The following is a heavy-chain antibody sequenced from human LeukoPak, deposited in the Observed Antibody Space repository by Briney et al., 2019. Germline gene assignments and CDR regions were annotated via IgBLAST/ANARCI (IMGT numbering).Heavy chain of an antibody. Sequence: PSETLSLTCTVSGGSISSSSYYWGWIRQPPGKGLEWIGSIYYSGSTYYNPSLKSRVTISVDTSKYQFSLKLSSVSAADTAVYYCARSDSSSSPRGWFDPWGQGTLVTVSS. V-gene: IGHV4-39*01. CDR1: GGSISSSSYY. J-gene: IGHJ5*02. CDR2: IYYSGST. CDR3: ARSDSSSSPRGWFDP. D-gene: IGHD6-6*01.